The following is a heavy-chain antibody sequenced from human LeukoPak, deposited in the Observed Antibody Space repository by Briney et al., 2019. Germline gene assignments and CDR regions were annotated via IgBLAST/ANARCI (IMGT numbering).Heavy chain of an antibody. J-gene: IGHJ4*02. Sequence: GGSLRLSCAASGFTFGSSAMSWVRQAPGKGLKWVSTISNSGSTTHYADSVRGRFTISRDNSKNTVCLQMNSLRAEDTAVYYCANHDSGYFKGIDQWGQGTLVTVSS. CDR2: ISNSGSTT. CDR3: ANHDSGYFKGIDQ. D-gene: IGHD3-22*01. V-gene: IGHV3-23*01. CDR1: GFTFGSSA.